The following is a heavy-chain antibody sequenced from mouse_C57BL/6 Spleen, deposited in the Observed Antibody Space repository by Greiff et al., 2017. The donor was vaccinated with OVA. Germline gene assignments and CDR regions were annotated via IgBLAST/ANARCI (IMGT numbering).Heavy chain of an antibody. Sequence: VQLVESGAELVRPGASVTLSCKASGYTFTDYEMHWVKQTPVHGLEWIGAIDPETGGTAYNQKFKGKAILTADKSSSTAYMELRSLTSEDSAVYYCTRDRDAMDYWGQGTSVTVSS. CDR3: TRDRDAMDY. J-gene: IGHJ4*01. V-gene: IGHV1-15*01. CDR1: GYTFTDYE. CDR2: IDPETGGT. D-gene: IGHD3-2*01.